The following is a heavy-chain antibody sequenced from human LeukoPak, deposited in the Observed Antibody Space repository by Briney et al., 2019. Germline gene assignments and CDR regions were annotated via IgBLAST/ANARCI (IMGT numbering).Heavy chain of an antibody. CDR1: GFTFSSYS. CDR2: ISSSSSTI. D-gene: IGHD3-22*01. Sequence: GGSLRLSCAASGFTFSSYSMNWVRQAPGKGLEWVSYISSSSSTIYYADSVKGRFTISRDNAKNSLYLQMNSLRAEDTAVYYCAREPPHDSSGYYGDYWGQGTLVTVSS. V-gene: IGHV3-48*01. CDR3: AREPPHDSSGYYGDY. J-gene: IGHJ4*02.